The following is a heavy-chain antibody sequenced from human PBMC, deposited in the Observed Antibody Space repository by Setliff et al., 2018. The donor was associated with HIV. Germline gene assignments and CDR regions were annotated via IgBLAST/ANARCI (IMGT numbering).Heavy chain of an antibody. D-gene: IGHD6-13*01. CDR3: AKNLYRSGWSPLDY. J-gene: IGHJ4*02. V-gene: IGHV3-30*02. CDR1: GLTFRNNG. CDR2: IRYDGSYK. Sequence: LSLTCAASGLTFRNNGFHWVRQAPGKGLDWVAYIRYDGSYKYYADSVRGRFTISRDNSKNTLYLQMNSLRAEDTAVYYCAKNLYRSGWSPLDYWGQGTLVTVSS.